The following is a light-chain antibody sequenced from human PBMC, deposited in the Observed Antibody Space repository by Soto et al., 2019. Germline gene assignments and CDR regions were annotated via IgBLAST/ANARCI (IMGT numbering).Light chain of an antibody. V-gene: IGKV1-9*01. Sequence: DIQLTQSPSFLSASVGDRVTVTCRASQGISTYLAWYQQKPGKAPKLLIYVASTLQSGVPSRFSGSGSGTEFTLTISSLQPEDFATYYCQQLNNYPRTFGQGTKVDIK. J-gene: IGKJ1*01. CDR3: QQLNNYPRT. CDR2: VAS. CDR1: QGISTY.